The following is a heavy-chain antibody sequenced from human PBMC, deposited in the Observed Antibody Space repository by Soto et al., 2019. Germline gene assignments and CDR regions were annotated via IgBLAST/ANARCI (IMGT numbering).Heavy chain of an antibody. Sequence: ASVKVSCKASGYTFTSYAMHWVRQAPGQRVEWMGWINAGNGNTKYSQKFQGRVTITRDTSASTAYMELSSLRSEDTAVYYCARGQPYSSIWYQILYYYYGMDVWGQGTTVTVSS. J-gene: IGHJ6*02. CDR2: INAGNGNT. CDR1: GYTFTSYA. D-gene: IGHD6-13*01. CDR3: ARGQPYSSIWYQILYYYYGMDV. V-gene: IGHV1-3*01.